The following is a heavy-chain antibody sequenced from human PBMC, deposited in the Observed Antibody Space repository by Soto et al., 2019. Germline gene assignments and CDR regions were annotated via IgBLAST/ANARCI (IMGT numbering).Heavy chain of an antibody. CDR3: ARDQVSSCWYIGSLDAFHI. J-gene: IGHJ3*02. D-gene: IGHD6-19*01. CDR1: GYTFTSYA. CDR2: INAGNGNT. Sequence: ASVKVSCKASGYTFTSYAMHWVRQAPGQRLEWMGWINAGNGNTKYSQKFQGRVTITRDTSASTAYMELSSLRSEDTAVYYCARDQVSSCWYIGSLDAFHICYQRTMVTVS. V-gene: IGHV1-3*01.